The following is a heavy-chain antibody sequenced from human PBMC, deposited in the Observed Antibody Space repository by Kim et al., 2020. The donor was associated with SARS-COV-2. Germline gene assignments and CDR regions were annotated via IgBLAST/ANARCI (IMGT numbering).Heavy chain of an antibody. D-gene: IGHD3-3*01. J-gene: IGHJ4*02. V-gene: IGHV3-7*03. CDR2: GSDK. CDR3: GTVRSVY. Sequence: GSDKYYVDAVKGRFTISRDNAKNLLYLQMNGLSAEDTAVYHCGTVRSVYWGQGTLVTVSS.